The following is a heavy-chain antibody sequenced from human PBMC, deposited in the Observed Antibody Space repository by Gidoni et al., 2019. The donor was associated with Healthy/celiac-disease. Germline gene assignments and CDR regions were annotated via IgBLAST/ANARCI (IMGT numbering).Heavy chain of an antibody. Sequence: EVPLLESGGGCVKPGGSRRVSCAASGFTFSNAWMNGVRQAPGKGLEWFGRIKSKTDGGTTDYAAPVKGRFTISRDDSKNTLYLQINSLKTEDTAVYYCTTIPTGGDYWGQGTLVTVSS. CDR1: GFTFSNAW. CDR3: TTIPTGGDY. J-gene: IGHJ4*02. CDR2: IKSKTDGGTT. V-gene: IGHV3-15*07. D-gene: IGHD4-17*01.